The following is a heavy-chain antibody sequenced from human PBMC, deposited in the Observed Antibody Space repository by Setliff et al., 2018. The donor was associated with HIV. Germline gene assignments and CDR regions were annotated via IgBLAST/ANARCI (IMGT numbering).Heavy chain of an antibody. J-gene: IGHJ6*03. CDR2: IYYIGGT. V-gene: IGHV4-59*11. CDR3: ARVPYPADYYMDV. CDR1: GGSISSHY. Sequence: LSLTCSVSGGSISSHYWSWIRQPPGKGLELIGYIYYIGGTNYNPSLKSRVTISIDTSKSQFSLKLTSVSAADTAIYYCARVPYPADYYMDVWG. D-gene: IGHD6-19*01.